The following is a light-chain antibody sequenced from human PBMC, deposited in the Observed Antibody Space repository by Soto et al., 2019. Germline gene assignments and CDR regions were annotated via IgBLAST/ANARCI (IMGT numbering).Light chain of an antibody. Sequence: EIVLTQSPGTLSLSPGERATLSCRASQSVSSSYLAWYQQKPGQAPRLLIYDTSDRATGIPDRFSASGSGTDFTLTISRLEPEDFVVYYCQHYGTSALFGPGTKVDIK. J-gene: IGKJ3*01. CDR3: QHYGTSAL. V-gene: IGKV3-20*01. CDR1: QSVSSSY. CDR2: DTS.